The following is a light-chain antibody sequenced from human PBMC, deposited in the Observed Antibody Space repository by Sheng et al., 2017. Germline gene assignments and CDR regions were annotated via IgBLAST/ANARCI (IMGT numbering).Light chain of an antibody. Sequence: VMTQSPATLSVFPGEKATLSCRASQSVGSNLAWYQQKPGQAPRLLIYGASTRATGISARFTGSGSGTDFTLTISRLEPEDFAVYYCQQYGRTFGPGTKVEIK. CDR3: QQYGRT. CDR1: QSVGSN. V-gene: IGKV3-15*01. J-gene: IGKJ3*01. CDR2: GAS.